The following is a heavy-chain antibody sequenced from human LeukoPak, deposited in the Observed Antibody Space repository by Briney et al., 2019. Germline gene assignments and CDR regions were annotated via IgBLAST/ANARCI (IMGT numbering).Heavy chain of an antibody. CDR2: ISSSRNDI. Sequence: PGGSLRLSCAASGFTFRDYYMSWIRQALGRGLEWISYISSSRNDIYYADSVKGRSTISRDNAKNSLYLQMNGLSLDDTAVYYCARGLYCGGDCYPPYFDYWGQGTLVTVSS. CDR1: GFTFRDYY. V-gene: IGHV3-11*01. D-gene: IGHD2-21*02. CDR3: ARGLYCGGDCYPPYFDY. J-gene: IGHJ4*02.